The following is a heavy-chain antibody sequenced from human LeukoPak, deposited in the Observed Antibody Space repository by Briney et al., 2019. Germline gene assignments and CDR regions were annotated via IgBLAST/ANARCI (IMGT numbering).Heavy chain of an antibody. Sequence: PSETLSLTCTVSGGSISSSSYYWGWIRQPPGKGLEWIGSIYYSGSTYYNPSLKSRVTISVDTSKNQFSLKMSSVTAADTAVYYCARDSKEQQLVHWLHYYYYYYMDVWGKGTTVTVSS. D-gene: IGHD6-13*01. CDR3: ARDSKEQQLVHWLHYYYYYYMDV. J-gene: IGHJ6*03. V-gene: IGHV4-39*07. CDR1: GGSISSSSYY. CDR2: IYYSGST.